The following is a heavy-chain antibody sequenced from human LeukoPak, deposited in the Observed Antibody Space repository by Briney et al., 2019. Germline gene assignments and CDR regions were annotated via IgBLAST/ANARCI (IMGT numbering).Heavy chain of an antibody. CDR2: IYYSGST. V-gene: IGHV4-31*03. CDR1: GGSISSGGYY. D-gene: IGHD6-19*01. CDR3: ARADSSGWHIFDY. J-gene: IGHJ4*02. Sequence: SETLSLTCTVSGGSISSGGYYWSWIRQHPGKGLEWIGYIYYSGSTYYNPSLKSRVTISVDTSKNQFSLKLSSVTAADTAVYYCARADSSGWHIFDYWGQGTLVTVSS.